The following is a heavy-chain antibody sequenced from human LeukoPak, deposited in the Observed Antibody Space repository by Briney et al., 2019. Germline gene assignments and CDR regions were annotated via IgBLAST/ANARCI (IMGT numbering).Heavy chain of an antibody. V-gene: IGHV3-21*01. Sequence: GGSLRLSCAASGFTFSSYSMNWVRQAPGKGLEWVSSISSSSSYIYYADSVKGRFTISRDNGKNSLYLQMNSLRAEDTAVYYCARDRKTGYRSGWDRAFDIWGQGTMVTVSS. J-gene: IGHJ3*02. D-gene: IGHD6-19*01. CDR2: ISSSSSYI. CDR1: GFTFSSYS. CDR3: ARDRKTGYRSGWDRAFDI.